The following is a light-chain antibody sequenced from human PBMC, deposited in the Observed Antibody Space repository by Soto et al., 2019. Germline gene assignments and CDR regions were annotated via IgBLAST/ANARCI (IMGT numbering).Light chain of an antibody. Sequence: SYELTQPPSVSVAPGQTARITCGGNNIGSKSVHWYQQKPGQAPVLVVYDDCDRPSGTPDRFSGSNSGNTATLPISRVEAGDEADYYCQVWDSSSDQNVFGTGTKLTVL. CDR3: QVWDSSSDQNV. V-gene: IGLV3-21*02. J-gene: IGLJ1*01. CDR1: NIGSKS. CDR2: DDC.